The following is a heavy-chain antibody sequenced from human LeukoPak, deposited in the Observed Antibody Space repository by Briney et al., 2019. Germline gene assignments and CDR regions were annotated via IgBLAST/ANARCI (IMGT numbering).Heavy chain of an antibody. CDR3: ARNIWFGESADAFDI. J-gene: IGHJ3*02. CDR1: GYTFTGYY. Sequence: ASVKVSCKASGYTFTGYYMHWVRQAPGQGLEWMGWINPNSGGTNYAQKFQGRVTMTRDKSIRTAYMELSRLTSDDTAVYYCARNIWFGESADAFDIWGQGTMVAVSS. D-gene: IGHD3-10*01. V-gene: IGHV1-2*02. CDR2: INPNSGGT.